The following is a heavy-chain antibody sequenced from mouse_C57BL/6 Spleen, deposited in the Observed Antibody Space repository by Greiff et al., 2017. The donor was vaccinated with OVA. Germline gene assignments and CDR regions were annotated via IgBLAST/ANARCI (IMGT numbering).Heavy chain of an antibody. Sequence: EVKLVESGGGLVQPGGSLSLSCAASGFTFTDYYMSWVRQPPGKALEWLGFIRNKANGYTTEYSASVKGRFTISSDNSQSILYLQMNALRAEDSATYYCASHYYGSPWFAYWGQGTLVTVSA. CDR3: ASHYYGSPWFAY. CDR1: GFTFTDYY. V-gene: IGHV7-3*01. CDR2: IRNKANGYTT. J-gene: IGHJ3*01. D-gene: IGHD1-1*01.